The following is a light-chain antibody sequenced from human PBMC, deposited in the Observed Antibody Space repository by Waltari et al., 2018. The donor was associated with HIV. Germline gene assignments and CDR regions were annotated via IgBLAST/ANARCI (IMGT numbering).Light chain of an antibody. CDR3: KTRDRSGNLYV. CDR2: GKN. V-gene: IGLV3-19*01. Sequence: SSEVTQDPAVSVALGQTVKIPCQGENLRTYSASWYQQKLGQAPVLVSYGKNKRPAEIPDRFSSSASRNTASLTITGAQAEDEADYYCKTRDRSGNLYVFGTGTTVTVL. CDR1: NLRTYS. J-gene: IGLJ1*01.